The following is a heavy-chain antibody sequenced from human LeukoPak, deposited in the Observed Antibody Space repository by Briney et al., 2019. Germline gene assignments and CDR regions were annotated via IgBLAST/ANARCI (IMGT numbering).Heavy chain of an antibody. CDR3: ASPGGKSSGYVIDY. D-gene: IGHD3-22*01. Sequence: GGSLRLSCAASGFTFSTYSMNWVRQAPGKGLEWVSYISSSSRTIYYADSVQGRFTISRDNAKNSLYLQMNSLRDEDTAVYYCASPGGKSSGYVIDYWGQGTLVTVSS. V-gene: IGHV3-48*02. J-gene: IGHJ4*02. CDR2: ISSSSRTI. CDR1: GFTFSTYS.